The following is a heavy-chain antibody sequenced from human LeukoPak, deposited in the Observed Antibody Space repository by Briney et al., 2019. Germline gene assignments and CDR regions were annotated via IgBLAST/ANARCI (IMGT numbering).Heavy chain of an antibody. Sequence: SETLSLTCTVSGGSISSSSYYCGWIRQPPGKGLEWIGSIYYSGSTYYNPSLKSRVTISVDTSKNQFSLKLSSVTAADTAVYYCARRGGGYYGMDVWGQGTTVTVSS. J-gene: IGHJ6*02. V-gene: IGHV4-39*01. D-gene: IGHD2-15*01. CDR3: ARRGGGYYGMDV. CDR2: IYYSGST. CDR1: GGSISSSSYY.